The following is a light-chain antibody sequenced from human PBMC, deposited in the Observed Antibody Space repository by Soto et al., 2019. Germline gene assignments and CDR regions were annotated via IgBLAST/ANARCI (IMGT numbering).Light chain of an antibody. J-gene: IGKJ1*01. Sequence: EIMMTQSPATLSVTQGERATLSCRASQNIGTNLAWYQQKPGQPPRLLFFGASTRATGVPARFSGSGSGTEFTLTINSLQSEDFAVYYCQQFDNWPPAWPFGQGTKV. CDR1: QNIGTN. V-gene: IGKV3-15*01. CDR3: QQFDNWPPAWP. CDR2: GAS.